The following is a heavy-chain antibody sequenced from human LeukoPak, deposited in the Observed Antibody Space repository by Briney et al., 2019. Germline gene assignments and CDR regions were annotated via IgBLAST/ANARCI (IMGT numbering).Heavy chain of an antibody. CDR2: ISWNSGSI. D-gene: IGHD3-3*01. Sequence: GRSLRLSCAASGFTFDDYALHWVRQAPGKGLEWVSGISWNSGSIDYADSVKSRFTISRDNAKNSLYLQMNSLRAEDTALYYCAKDKVHDFWGGYYLPDYYYYYMDCWGKGSTVTVSS. V-gene: IGHV3-9*01. CDR3: AKDKVHDFWGGYYLPDYYYYYMDC. CDR1: GFTFDDYA. J-gene: IGHJ6*03.